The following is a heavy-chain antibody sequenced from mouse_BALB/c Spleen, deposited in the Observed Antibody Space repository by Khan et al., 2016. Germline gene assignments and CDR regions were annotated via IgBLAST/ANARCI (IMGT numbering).Heavy chain of an antibody. D-gene: IGHD1-1*01. J-gene: IGHJ3*01. CDR3: ADDYYGSNWFTY. Sequence: QIQLVQSGPELKKPGETVKISCKATGYTFTNYGMNWVKQAPGKGLKWMGWINTNTGEPTYAEEFKGRFAFSLETSASTAYLQINNLKNEDTATLSCADDYYGSNWFTYWGQGTLVTVSA. CDR2: INTNTGEP. CDR1: GYTFTNYG. V-gene: IGHV9-3*02.